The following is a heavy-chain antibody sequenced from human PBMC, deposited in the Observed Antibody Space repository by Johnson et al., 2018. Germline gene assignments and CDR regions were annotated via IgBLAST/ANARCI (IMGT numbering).Heavy chain of an antibody. J-gene: IGHJ3*02. CDR1: GFTFSNYG. V-gene: IGHV3-33*08. CDR2: IWYDGSNK. D-gene: IGHD2-15*01. CDR3: ARELPLVGAATLDAFDI. Sequence: SGGGVVQPGRSLRLSCAASGFTFSNYGMHWVRQSPGKGLEWVAVIWYDGSNKYYADSVKGRFTISRDNSKNSLYLQMNSLRDEDTAVYYCARELPLVGAATLDAFDIWGQGTMVTVSS.